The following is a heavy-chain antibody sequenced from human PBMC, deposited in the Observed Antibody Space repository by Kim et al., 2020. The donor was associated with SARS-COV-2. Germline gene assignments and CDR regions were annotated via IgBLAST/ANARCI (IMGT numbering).Heavy chain of an antibody. CDR1: GFTFSSYG. D-gene: IGHD3-10*01. CDR2: ISYDGSNK. CDR3: AKSADYGSGSYYSDPDY. J-gene: IGHJ4*02. Sequence: GGSLRLSCAASGFTFSSYGMHWVRQAPGKGLEWVAVISYDGSNKYYADSVKGRFTISRDNSKNTLYLQMNSLRAEDTAVYYCAKSADYGSGSYYSDPDYWGQGTLVTVSS. V-gene: IGHV3-30*18.